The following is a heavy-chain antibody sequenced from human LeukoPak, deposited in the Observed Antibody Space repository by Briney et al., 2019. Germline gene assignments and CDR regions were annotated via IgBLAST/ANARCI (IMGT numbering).Heavy chain of an antibody. J-gene: IGHJ3*02. CDR1: GFTFSSYA. V-gene: IGHV3-23*01. CDR3: ANIYDFWSGYYSKAFDI. CDR2: ISGSGGST. Sequence: PGGSLRLSCAASGFTFSSYAMSWVRQAPGKGLEWVSAISGSGGSTYYADSVKGRFTISRDNSKNTLYLQMNSLRAEDTAVYYCANIYDFWSGYYSKAFDIWGQGTMVTVSS. D-gene: IGHD3-3*01.